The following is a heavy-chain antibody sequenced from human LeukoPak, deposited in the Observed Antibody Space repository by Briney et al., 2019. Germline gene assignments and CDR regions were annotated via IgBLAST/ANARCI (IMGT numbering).Heavy chain of an antibody. CDR1: GGSVSSGSYY. V-gene: IGHV4-61*01. CDR2: IYYSGST. Sequence: SETLSLTSTVSGGSVSSGSYYWSWIRQPPGTGLEWIGYIYYSGSTNYNPSLKSRVTISVDTSKNQFSLKLSSVTAADTAVYYCARGGNIVVVPAANPTGYYYYGMDVWGQGTTVTVSS. J-gene: IGHJ6*02. D-gene: IGHD2-2*01. CDR3: ARGGNIVVVPAANPTGYYYYGMDV.